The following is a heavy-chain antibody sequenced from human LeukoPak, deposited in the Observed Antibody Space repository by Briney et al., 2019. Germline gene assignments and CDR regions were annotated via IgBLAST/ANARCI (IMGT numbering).Heavy chain of an antibody. D-gene: IGHD6-13*01. Sequence: SETLSLTCAVYGGSFSGYYWSWIRQPPGKALEWIGEINHSGSTNYNPSLKGRVTISVDTSKNQFSLKLSSVTAADTAVYYCARGRVAAAGGEHNWFDPWGQGTLVTVSS. CDR2: INHSGST. CDR1: GGSFSGYY. CDR3: ARGRVAAAGGEHNWFDP. V-gene: IGHV4-34*01. J-gene: IGHJ5*02.